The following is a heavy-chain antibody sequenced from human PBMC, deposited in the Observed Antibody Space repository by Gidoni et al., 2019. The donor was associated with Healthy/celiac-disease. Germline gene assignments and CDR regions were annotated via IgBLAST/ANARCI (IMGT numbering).Heavy chain of an antibody. CDR3: ARGSGTGHDAFDI. D-gene: IGHD1-26*01. Sequence: QVQLVQSGAEVKKPGASVKVSCQASGYTFTSYYMHWVRQAPGQGLEWMGIINRSGGSTSYAQKFQGRVTMTRDTSTSTVYMELSSLRSEDTAVDYCARGSGTGHDAFDIWGQGTMVTVSS. J-gene: IGHJ3*02. V-gene: IGHV1-46*03. CDR1: GYTFTSYY. CDR2: INRSGGST.